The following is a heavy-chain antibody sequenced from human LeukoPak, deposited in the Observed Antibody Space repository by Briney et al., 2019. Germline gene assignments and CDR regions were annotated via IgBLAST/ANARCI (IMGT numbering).Heavy chain of an antibody. J-gene: IGHJ4*02. CDR3: ARVTIAVAGRIFDY. CDR1: GYTFTGYY. Sequence: GGSVKVSCKASGYTFTGYYMHWVRQAPGQGLEWMGRINPNSGGTNYAQKFQGRVTMTRGTSISTAYMELSRPRSDDTAVYYCARVTIAVAGRIFDYWGQGTLVTVSS. D-gene: IGHD6-19*01. CDR2: INPNSGGT. V-gene: IGHV1-2*06.